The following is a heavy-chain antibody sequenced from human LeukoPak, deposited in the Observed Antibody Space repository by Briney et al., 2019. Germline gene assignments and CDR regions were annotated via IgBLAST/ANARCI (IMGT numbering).Heavy chain of an antibody. CDR3: ARRAGAYSHPYDY. CDR1: GFTVSSNS. D-gene: IGHD4/OR15-4a*01. Sequence: GGSLRLSCTVSGFTVSSNSMSWVRQAPGKGLEWVSFIYSDNTHCSDSVKGRFTISRDNSKNTLYLQMNSLRAEDTAVYYCARRAGAYSHPYDYWGQGTLVTVSS. CDR2: IYSDNT. V-gene: IGHV3-53*01. J-gene: IGHJ4*02.